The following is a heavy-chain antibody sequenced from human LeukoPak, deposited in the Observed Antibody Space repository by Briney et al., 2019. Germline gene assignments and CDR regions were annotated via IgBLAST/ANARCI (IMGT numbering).Heavy chain of an antibody. Sequence: AGGSLRLSCAASGFTFRSYGIHWVRQAPGKGLEWVAFVRFDGSNIHYADSVKGRFTISRDNAKNSLYLQMNSLRAEDTAVYYCARSSDSSSLQYFQHWGQGTLVTVSS. CDR2: VRFDGSNI. V-gene: IGHV3-33*08. J-gene: IGHJ1*01. CDR1: GFTFRSYG. D-gene: IGHD6-6*01. CDR3: ARSSDSSSLQYFQH.